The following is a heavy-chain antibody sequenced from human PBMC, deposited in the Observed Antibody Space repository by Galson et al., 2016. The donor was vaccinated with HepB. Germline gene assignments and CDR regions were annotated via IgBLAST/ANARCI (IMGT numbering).Heavy chain of an antibody. V-gene: IGHV3-33*06. D-gene: IGHD6-13*01. J-gene: IGHJ4*02. CDR2: IWFDGNYE. Sequence: ALRLSCAASGCYFNKFAMHWVRQAPAKRLERMAVIWFDGNYESYTGSVKGRFTISRDNPKNTMYLQMNSLKVDDTAVYFCAKDRSGSSWQFDSWGQGTLVIVSS. CDR1: GCYFNKFA. CDR3: AKDRSGSSWQFDS.